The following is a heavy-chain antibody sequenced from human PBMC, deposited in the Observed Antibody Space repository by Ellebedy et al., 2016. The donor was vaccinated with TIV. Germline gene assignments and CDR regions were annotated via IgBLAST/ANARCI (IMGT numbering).Heavy chain of an antibody. Sequence: ESLSLTXEASGFTITPYALRCLRQAPGNGLEWVSVFGGRSTTTYYADSVKGRFTISRDNSKNTLFLQMNSLRGDDTARYYCAKISPTHRGAFDIWGQGTMVTVSS. CDR1: GFTITPYA. J-gene: IGHJ3*02. CDR2: FGGRSTTT. D-gene: IGHD3-3*02. CDR3: AKISPTHRGAFDI. V-gene: IGHV3-23*01.